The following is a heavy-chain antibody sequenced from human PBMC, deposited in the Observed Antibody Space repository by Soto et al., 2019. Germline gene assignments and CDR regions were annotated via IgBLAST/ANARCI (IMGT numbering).Heavy chain of an antibody. J-gene: IGHJ5*02. CDR1: GYTFTSYY. V-gene: IGHV1-46*01. Sequence: GASVKVSCKASGYTFTSYYMHWVRQAPGQGLEWMGIINPSGGSTSYAQKFQGRVTMTRDTSTSTAYMELRSLRSDDTAVYYCARDDYLNWFDPWGQGTLVTVSS. CDR3: ARDDYLNWFDP. D-gene: IGHD3-16*01. CDR2: INPSGGST.